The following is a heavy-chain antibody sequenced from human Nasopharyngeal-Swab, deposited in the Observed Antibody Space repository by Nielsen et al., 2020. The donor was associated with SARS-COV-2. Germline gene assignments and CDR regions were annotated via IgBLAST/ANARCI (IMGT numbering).Heavy chain of an antibody. Sequence: GSLRLSCTVSGGSISSYYWSWIRQPPGKGLEWIGEINHSGSTNYNPSLKSRVTISVDTSKNQFSLKLSSVTAADTAVYYCARGPYSSSWGHYYGMDVWGQGTTVTVSS. CDR2: INHSGST. CDR1: GGSISSYY. D-gene: IGHD6-13*01. V-gene: IGHV4-34*01. J-gene: IGHJ6*02. CDR3: ARGPYSSSWGHYYGMDV.